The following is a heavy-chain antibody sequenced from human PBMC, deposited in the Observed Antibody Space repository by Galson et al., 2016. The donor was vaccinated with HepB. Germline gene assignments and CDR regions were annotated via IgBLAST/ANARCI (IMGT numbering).Heavy chain of an antibody. CDR2: ISGYNGNT. Sequence: SCKASGYTFTSYGISWVRQAPGQGLEWMGWISGYNGNTNYAEKLQGRGTMTTDTSTSTAYMELRSLRSDDTADYYCARGRWLQFSEYYGMDVWGQGTTVTVSS. D-gene: IGHD5-24*01. V-gene: IGHV1-18*04. CDR1: GYTFTSYG. J-gene: IGHJ6*02. CDR3: ARGRWLQFSEYYGMDV.